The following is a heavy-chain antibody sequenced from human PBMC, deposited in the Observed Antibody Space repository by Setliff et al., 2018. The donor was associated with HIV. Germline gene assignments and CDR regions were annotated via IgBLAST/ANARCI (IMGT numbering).Heavy chain of an antibody. CDR1: GDSIRITNYY. CDR3: ARYSSDHDAFDI. V-gene: IGHV4-39*01. Sequence: ETLSLTCLVSGDSIRITNYYWGWVRQSPGKGLEWFGSVFYTGTTYYNPSHLSRLTISVDTSKNQFSLKLYSVTAADTALYYCARYSSDHDAFDIWGQGTMVTVSS. CDR2: VFYTGTT. J-gene: IGHJ3*02. D-gene: IGHD6-19*01.